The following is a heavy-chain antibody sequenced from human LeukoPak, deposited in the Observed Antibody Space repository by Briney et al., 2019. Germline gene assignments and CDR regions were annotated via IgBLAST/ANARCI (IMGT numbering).Heavy chain of an antibody. Sequence: PGESLRLSCAASGFTFSSYAMSWVRQAPGKGLEWVSAISGSGGSTYYADSVKGRFTISRDNSKNTLYLQMNSLRAEDTAVYYCAKDFRYINGIDYWGQGTLVTVSS. D-gene: IGHD5-18*01. CDR3: AKDFRYINGIDY. CDR1: GFTFSSYA. J-gene: IGHJ4*02. CDR2: ISGSGGST. V-gene: IGHV3-23*01.